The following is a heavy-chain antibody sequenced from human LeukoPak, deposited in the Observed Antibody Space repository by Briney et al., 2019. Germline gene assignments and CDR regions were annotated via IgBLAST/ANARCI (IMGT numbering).Heavy chain of an antibody. CDR2: IYHSGST. CDR3: ARPALDAFDI. D-gene: IGHD6-25*01. J-gene: IGHJ3*02. V-gene: IGHV4-38-2*01. Sequence: SETLSLTCAVSGYSISSGYYWGWIRQPPGKGLEWIGSIYHSGSTYYNPSLKSRVTISVDTSKNQFSLKLSSVTAADTAVYYCARPALDAFDIWGQGTMVTVSS. CDR1: GYSISSGYY.